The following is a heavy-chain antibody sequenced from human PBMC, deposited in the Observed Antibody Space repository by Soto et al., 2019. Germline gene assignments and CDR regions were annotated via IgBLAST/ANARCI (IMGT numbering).Heavy chain of an antibody. D-gene: IGHD1-26*01. J-gene: IGHJ4*02. CDR3: ARGVSGNYYGGY. Sequence: EVQLVESGGGLVQPGGSLRLSCAASGFTVNSNYMTWVRQAPGKGLEWVSVIYSGGSTNYADSVKGRFTISRDNSKNTLYLQMNSLRTDDTAVYYCARGVSGNYYGGYWGQGTLVTVSS. CDR2: IYSGGST. V-gene: IGHV3-66*01. CDR1: GFTVNSNY.